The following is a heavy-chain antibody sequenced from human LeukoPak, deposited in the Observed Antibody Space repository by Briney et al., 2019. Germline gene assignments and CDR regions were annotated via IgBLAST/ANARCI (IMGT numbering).Heavy chain of an antibody. Sequence: GGSLRLSCAASGFTFSSYEMNWVRQAPGKGLEWVSYISSSGSTIYYADSVKGRFTISRDNAKNSLYLQMSSLRAEDTAVYYCARGARGSGIFYYFDYWGQGTLVTVSS. D-gene: IGHD3-10*01. CDR2: ISSSGSTI. CDR3: ARGARGSGIFYYFDY. CDR1: GFTFSSYE. V-gene: IGHV3-48*03. J-gene: IGHJ4*02.